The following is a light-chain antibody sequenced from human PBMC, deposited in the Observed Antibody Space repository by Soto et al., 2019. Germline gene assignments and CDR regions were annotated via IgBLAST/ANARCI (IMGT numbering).Light chain of an antibody. V-gene: IGKV1-17*01. CDR3: LQHNSYPLT. CDR1: QGIRND. Sequence: DIPMTQSPSSLSASVGDRVTITCRARQGIRNDLGWNQQKPGKAPKRLIYAPSSLQSGVPSRFSGSGSGTEFTLTISSLQPEDFATYYCLQHNSYPLTFGGGTKVEIK. CDR2: APS. J-gene: IGKJ4*01.